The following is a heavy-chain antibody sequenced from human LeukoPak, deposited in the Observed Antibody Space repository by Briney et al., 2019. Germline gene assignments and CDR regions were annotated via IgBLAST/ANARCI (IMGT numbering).Heavy chain of an antibody. Sequence: SETLSLTCTVSGGSIDSRSYYWDWIRQAPGKGLEWIGTIYHSGSTEYNPSLKSRVAIFVDTSKNQSSLILHSVAAADTAVYYCARRSEFDNTHYHYFDYWGQGALVTVSS. D-gene: IGHD2-15*01. CDR3: ARRSEFDNTHYHYFDY. V-gene: IGHV4-39*01. CDR2: IYHSGST. J-gene: IGHJ4*02. CDR1: GGSIDSRSYY.